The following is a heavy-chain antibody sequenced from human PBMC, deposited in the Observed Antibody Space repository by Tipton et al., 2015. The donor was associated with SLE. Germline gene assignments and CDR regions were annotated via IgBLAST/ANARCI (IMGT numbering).Heavy chain of an antibody. Sequence: RSLRLSCTASGFTFSSYDMHWVRQAPGKGLEWVAVISYDGSNKYYADSVKGRFTISRDNSKNTLYLQMNSLRVEDTAVYFCASELGQWAFDIWGQGTMVTVSS. V-gene: IGHV3-30*04. CDR3: ASELGQWAFDI. D-gene: IGHD6-19*01. J-gene: IGHJ3*02. CDR1: GFTFSSYD. CDR2: ISYDGSNK.